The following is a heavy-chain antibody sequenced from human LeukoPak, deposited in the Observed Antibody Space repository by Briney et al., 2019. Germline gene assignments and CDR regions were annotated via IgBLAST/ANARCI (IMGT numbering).Heavy chain of an antibody. J-gene: IGHJ5*02. V-gene: IGHV4-59*01. CDR2: IYYSGST. CDR3: ARGQNWFDP. Sequence: SETLSLTCTVSGGSISSYYWSWIRQPPGKGLEWIGYIYYSGSTNYNPSLKSRVTISVDTSKNQFSLKLSSVTAADTAVYYCARGQNWFDPWGQGTLVTVSS. CDR1: GGSISSYY.